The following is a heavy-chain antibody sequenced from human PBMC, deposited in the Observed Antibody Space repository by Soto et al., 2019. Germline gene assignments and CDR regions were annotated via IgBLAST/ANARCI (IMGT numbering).Heavy chain of an antibody. V-gene: IGHV3-30*02. D-gene: IGHD2-2*03. Sequence: DSVKGRFTISRDNSKNTLYLQMNSLRAEDTAVYYCAKIYGCEEMDVWGQGTTVTVSS. CDR3: AKIYGCEEMDV. J-gene: IGHJ6*02.